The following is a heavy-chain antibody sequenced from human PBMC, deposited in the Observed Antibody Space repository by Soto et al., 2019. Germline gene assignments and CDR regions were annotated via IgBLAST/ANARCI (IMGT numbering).Heavy chain of an antibody. D-gene: IGHD3-3*01. CDR2: IKQDGSEK. Sequence: GGSLRLSCAASGFTFSSYWMSWVRQAPGKGLEWVANIKQDGSEKYYVDSVKGRFTISRDNAKNSLYLQMNSLRAEDTAVYYCAREGIYDFWSGYFLDYWGQGTLVTVSS. CDR3: AREGIYDFWSGYFLDY. J-gene: IGHJ4*02. V-gene: IGHV3-7*01. CDR1: GFTFSSYW.